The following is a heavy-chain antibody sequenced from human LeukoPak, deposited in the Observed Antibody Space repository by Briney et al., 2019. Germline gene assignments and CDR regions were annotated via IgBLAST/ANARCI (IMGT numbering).Heavy chain of an antibody. V-gene: IGHV4-59*01. D-gene: IGHD3-22*01. CDR3: AVNALLRGYDAFDI. CDR1: GGSISSYY. CDR2: IYYSGST. J-gene: IGHJ3*02. Sequence: SETLSLTCTVPGGSISSYYWSWIRQPPGKGLEWIGYIYYSGSTNYNPSLKSRVTISVDTSKNQFSLKLSSVTAADTAVYYCAVNALLRGYDAFDIWGQGTMVTVSS.